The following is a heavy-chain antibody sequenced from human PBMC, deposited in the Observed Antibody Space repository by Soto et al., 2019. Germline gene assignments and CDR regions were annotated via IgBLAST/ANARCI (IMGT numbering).Heavy chain of an antibody. CDR2: IVVGSGNT. J-gene: IGHJ4*02. CDR1: GFTFTSSA. V-gene: IGHV1-58*01. CDR3: AAASYYYDSSGLYVY. Sequence: ASVKVSCKASGFTFTSSAVQWVRQARGQRLEWIGWIVVGSGNTNYAQKFQERVTITRDMSTSTAYMELSSLRSEDTAVYYCAAASYYYDSSGLYVYWGQGTLVTVSS. D-gene: IGHD3-22*01.